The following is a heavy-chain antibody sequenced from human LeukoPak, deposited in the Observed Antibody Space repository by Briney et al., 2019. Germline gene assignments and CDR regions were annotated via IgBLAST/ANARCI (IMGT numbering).Heavy chain of an antibody. CDR1: GGSISTSSYY. CDR3: ARHEAIYGGYNYCFDC. V-gene: IGHV4-39*01. CDR2: IFYSEST. Sequence: SETLSLTCTVSGGSISTSSYYWAWIRQPPGKGLEWIGTIFYSESTYYNPYNPTLMSRSVDTSKNQFSLRLISVTAADTAVYYCARHEAIYGGYNYCFDCWGQGTLVTVSS. J-gene: IGHJ4*02. D-gene: IGHD5-24*01.